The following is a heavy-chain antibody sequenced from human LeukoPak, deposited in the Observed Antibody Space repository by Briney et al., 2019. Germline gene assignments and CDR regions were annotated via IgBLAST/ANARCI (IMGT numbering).Heavy chain of an antibody. J-gene: IGHJ4*02. D-gene: IGHD1-1*01. Sequence: ASVKVSCKASGYSFTNYYMHWVRQAPGQGLEWMTMINPSGGSTTYAQNFQDRVTVTRDMSTSTVYMELSSLTSEDTAVYCARTRGYYSDYWGQGTLVTVSS. CDR2: INPSGGST. V-gene: IGHV1-46*01. CDR3: RTRGYYSDY. CDR1: GYSFTNYY.